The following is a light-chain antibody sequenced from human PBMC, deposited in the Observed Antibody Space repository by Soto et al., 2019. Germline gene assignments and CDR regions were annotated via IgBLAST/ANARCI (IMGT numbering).Light chain of an antibody. CDR3: QSYDSSLSAL. Sequence: QSVLTQPPSVPGAPGQRVTISCTGSSSNIGAGYDVHWYQQLPGTAPKLLIYGNSNRPSGVPDRFSGSKSGTSASMAITGLQAEDEADYYCQSYDSSLSALFGGGTKVT. V-gene: IGLV1-40*01. CDR1: SSNIGAGYD. CDR2: GNS. J-gene: IGLJ3*02.